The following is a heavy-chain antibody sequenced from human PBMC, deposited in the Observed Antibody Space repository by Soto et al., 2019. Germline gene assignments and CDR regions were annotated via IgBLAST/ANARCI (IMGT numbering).Heavy chain of an antibody. V-gene: IGHV3-11*01. CDR3: AKDSGSHYGAYDYDSDYYYYGMDV. Sequence: PGGSLRLSCAASGFTFSDYYMNWIRQAPGKGLEWVSYISSSGNIIYYTDSVKGRFTISRDNAENTLYLEMNSLRAEDTALYFCAKDSGSHYGAYDYDSDYYYYGMDVWGQGTTVTVSS. CDR2: ISSSGNII. D-gene: IGHD4-17*01. CDR1: GFTFSDYY. J-gene: IGHJ6*02.